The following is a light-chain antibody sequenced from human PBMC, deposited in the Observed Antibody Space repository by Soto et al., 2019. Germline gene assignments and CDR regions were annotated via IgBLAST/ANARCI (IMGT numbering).Light chain of an antibody. Sequence: DIPMTQSPSSLSASVGDRVTITCRASQGISNYLAWYQQKPGKVPKLLIYAASTLQSGVPSRFSGSGSGTDFTLTISSLQPGDVATYYCQKYNSAPPSFAFGPGTKVDIK. CDR1: QGISNY. CDR2: AAS. J-gene: IGKJ3*01. CDR3: QKYNSAPPSFA. V-gene: IGKV1-27*01.